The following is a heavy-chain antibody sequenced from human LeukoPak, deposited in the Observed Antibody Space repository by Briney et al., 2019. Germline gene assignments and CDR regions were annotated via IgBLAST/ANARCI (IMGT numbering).Heavy chain of an antibody. CDR3: ARDENYDYVWGSYRRGYYYYMDV. V-gene: IGHV4-38-2*02. CDR1: GYSISSGYY. D-gene: IGHD3-16*02. CDR2: IYHGGST. Sequence: SETLSLTCTVSGYSISSGYYWGWIRQPPGKGLEWIGTIYHGGSTDYNPSLKSRVIISVDTSKNQFSLKLTSVTAADTAVYYCARDENYDYVWGSYRRGYYYYMDVWGKGTTVTVSS. J-gene: IGHJ6*03.